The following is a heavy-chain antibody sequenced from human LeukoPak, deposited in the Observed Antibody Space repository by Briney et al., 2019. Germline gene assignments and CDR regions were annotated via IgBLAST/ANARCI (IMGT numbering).Heavy chain of an antibody. D-gene: IGHD2-15*01. V-gene: IGHV3-33*01. CDR1: GFTFSSYG. J-gene: IGHJ5*02. CDR3: ARDEYCSGGSCYVNWFDP. CDR2: IWYDGSNK. Sequence: TGGSLRLSCAASGFTFSSYGMHWVRQAPGKGLEWVAVIWYDGSNKYYADSVKGRFTISRDNSKNTLYLQMNSLRAEDTAVYYCARDEYCSGGSCYVNWFDPWGQGTLVTVSS.